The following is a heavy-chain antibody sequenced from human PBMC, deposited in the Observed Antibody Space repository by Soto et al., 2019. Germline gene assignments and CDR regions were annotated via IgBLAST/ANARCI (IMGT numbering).Heavy chain of an antibody. CDR3: AKGRGYCTGGSCYSDY. CDR2: ISGSGDST. Sequence: GGSLRLSCAASGFTFSSYAMSWVRQAPGKGLEWVSTISGSGDSTYYTDSVKGRFTISRDNSKNTLYLHMNSLSVDDTAVYYCAKGRGYCTGGSCYSDYWGQGTLVTVSS. D-gene: IGHD2-15*01. J-gene: IGHJ4*02. V-gene: IGHV3-23*01. CDR1: GFTFSSYA.